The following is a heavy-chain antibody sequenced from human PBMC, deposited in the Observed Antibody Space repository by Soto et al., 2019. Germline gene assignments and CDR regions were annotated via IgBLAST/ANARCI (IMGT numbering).Heavy chain of an antibody. V-gene: IGHV3-7*01. J-gene: IGHJ3*02. D-gene: IGHD3-3*01. CDR2: IKQDGSEK. Sequence: GGSLRLSCAASGFTFSSYWMSWVHQAPGKGLEWVANIKQDGSEKYYVDSVKGRFTISRDNAKNSLYLQMNSLRAEDTAVYYCARHSYYDFWSGSDDDAFDIWGQGTMVTVSS. CDR3: ARHSYYDFWSGSDDDAFDI. CDR1: GFTFSSYW.